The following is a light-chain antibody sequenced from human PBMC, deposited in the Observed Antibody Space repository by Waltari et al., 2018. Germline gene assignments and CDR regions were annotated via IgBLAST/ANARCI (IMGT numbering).Light chain of an antibody. J-gene: IGLJ3*02. CDR3: AAWDASLFGPWV. Sequence: SVLTQPPSASGTPGQRVTISCSGISSNIGGNSVNWYQHLPGTAPKLLIYATNQRPSGVPDRFSASMSGTAASLAISGLQSEDEADYYCAAWDASLFGPWVFGGGTRLTVL. V-gene: IGLV1-44*01. CDR1: SSNIGGNS. CDR2: ATN.